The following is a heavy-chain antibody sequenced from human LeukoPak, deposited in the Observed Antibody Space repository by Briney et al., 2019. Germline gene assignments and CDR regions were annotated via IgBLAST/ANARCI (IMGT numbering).Heavy chain of an antibody. J-gene: IGHJ4*02. V-gene: IGHV3-23*01. Sequence: GGSLRLSCAASGFTFSGYGMSWVRQAPGKGLEWVSAISGNGGATYYADSVKGRFTISRDNSKNTLYLQMNSLRAEDTAVYYCAKAPVTSCRGAYCYPFDSWGQGTLVTVSS. D-gene: IGHD2-21*01. CDR1: GFTFSGYG. CDR2: ISGNGGAT. CDR3: AKAPVTSCRGAYCYPFDS.